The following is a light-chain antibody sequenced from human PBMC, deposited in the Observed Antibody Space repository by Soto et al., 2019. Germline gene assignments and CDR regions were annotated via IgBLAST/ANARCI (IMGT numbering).Light chain of an antibody. J-gene: IGLJ1*01. CDR2: TNN. Sequence: QSVLTQPPSVSGAPGQRVTISCTGSNSNIGAGYDVHWYLQLPGTAPKLLVYTNNNRPSGVPDRFSGSKSGTSASLAITGLQAEDEADYYCQSYDSRLSGFVFGSGTKVTVL. V-gene: IGLV1-40*01. CDR3: QSYDSRLSGFV. CDR1: NSNIGAGYD.